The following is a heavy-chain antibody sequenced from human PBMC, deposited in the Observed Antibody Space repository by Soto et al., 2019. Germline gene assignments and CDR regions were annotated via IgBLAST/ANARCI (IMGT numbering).Heavy chain of an antibody. V-gene: IGHV1-18*01. D-gene: IGHD5-18*01. Sequence: ASVKVSCKASGYTFTSYGISWVRQAPGQGLEWMGWISAYNGNTNYAQKLQGRVTMTTDTSTSTAYMELRSLRYDDTAVYYCARIVDTAILPLYWGQGTLVXVSS. J-gene: IGHJ4*02. CDR2: ISAYNGNT. CDR3: ARIVDTAILPLY. CDR1: GYTFTSYG.